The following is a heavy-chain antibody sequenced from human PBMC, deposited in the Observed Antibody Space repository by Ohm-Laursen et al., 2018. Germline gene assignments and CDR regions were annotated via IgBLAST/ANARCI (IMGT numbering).Heavy chain of an antibody. CDR2: IKQDGSEK. D-gene: IGHD5-18*01. CDR1: GFTFSNYW. J-gene: IGHJ4*02. V-gene: IGHV3-7*01. CDR3: AREWIQLWPFDY. Sequence: SLRLSCAASGFTFSNYWMTWVRQAPGKGLEWVANIKQDGSEKYYVGSVKGRFIISRDNAKNSLYLQMNSLRAEDTAVYYCAREWIQLWPFDYWGQGTLVTVSS.